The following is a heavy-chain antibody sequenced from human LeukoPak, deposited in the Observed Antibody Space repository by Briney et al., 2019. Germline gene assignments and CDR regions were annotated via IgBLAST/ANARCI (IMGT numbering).Heavy chain of an antibody. Sequence: SETLSLTCTVSGGSISSGGYYWSWIRQHPGKGLEWSGYIYYSGSTYYNPSLKSRVTISVDTSKNQFSLKLSSVTAADTAVYYCARVYYDSSGYYWGYYFDYWGQGTLVTVSS. CDR3: ARVYYDSSGYYWGYYFDY. CDR1: GGSISSGGYY. J-gene: IGHJ4*02. V-gene: IGHV4-31*03. D-gene: IGHD3-22*01. CDR2: IYYSGST.